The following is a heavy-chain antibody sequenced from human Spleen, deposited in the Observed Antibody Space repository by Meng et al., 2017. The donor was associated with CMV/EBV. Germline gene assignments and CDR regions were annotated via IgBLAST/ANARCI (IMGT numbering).Heavy chain of an antibody. CDR1: GYTFTGYY. CDR3: ARQEAGFDP. Sequence: ASVKVSCKASGYTFTGYYIHWVRQAPGQGLEWMGWINPSSGVTNYAQRFQARVTMTRDTSINTAYMELSSLRSDDTAVYYCARQEAGFDPWGQGTLVTVS. V-gene: IGHV1-2*02. J-gene: IGHJ5*02. CDR2: INPSSGVT.